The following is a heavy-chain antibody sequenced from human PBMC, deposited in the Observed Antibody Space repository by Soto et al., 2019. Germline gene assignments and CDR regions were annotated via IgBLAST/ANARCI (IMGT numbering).Heavy chain of an antibody. D-gene: IGHD1-26*01. Sequence: QVQLQQSGAGLLKPSKTLSLTCDVYGGSFSDYIWTWIRQTPGKGLQWIGQINHSGSANYNPSLKSRVTISVHTSSSQFSLELSSVTAADTAVYYCARGLISGSHYSGGWYYFDSWGQGTQVTVSS. CDR1: GGSFSDYI. V-gene: IGHV4-34*01. J-gene: IGHJ4*02. CDR3: ARGLISGSHYSGGWYYFDS. CDR2: INHSGSA.